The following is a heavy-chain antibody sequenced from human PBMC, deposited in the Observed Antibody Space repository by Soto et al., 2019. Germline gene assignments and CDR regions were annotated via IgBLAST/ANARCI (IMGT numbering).Heavy chain of an antibody. CDR1: GYTFTGYY. CDR3: ARDHDYLDY. D-gene: IGHD3-16*01. CDR2: INPNSGGT. Sequence: ASVKVSCKASGYTFTGYYMHWVRQAPGQGLEWMGWINPNSGGTNYAQKFQGWVTMTRDTSISTAYMELSRLRSEDTAVYYCARDHDYLDYWGQGTLVTVSS. J-gene: IGHJ4*02. V-gene: IGHV1-2*04.